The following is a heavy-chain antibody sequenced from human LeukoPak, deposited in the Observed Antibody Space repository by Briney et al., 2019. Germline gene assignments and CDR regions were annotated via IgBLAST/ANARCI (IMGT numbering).Heavy chain of an antibody. D-gene: IGHD1-26*01. CDR3: ARDRRGSFYTFDL. J-gene: IGHJ6*02. CDR2: VSHRGAT. Sequence: PSETLSLTCSVSGASINGFFWNWVRQTPEKGLEWIGYVSHRGATTSNPTLKSQVSITIDTSKSQISLTMTSVTAADSALYYCARDRRGSFYTFDLWGPGTTVSVS. V-gene: IGHV4-59*01. CDR1: GASINGFF.